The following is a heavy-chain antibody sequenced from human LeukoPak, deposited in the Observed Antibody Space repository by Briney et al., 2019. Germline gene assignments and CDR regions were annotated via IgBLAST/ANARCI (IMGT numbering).Heavy chain of an antibody. CDR1: GYNFTVYY. CDR2: INLYSGGT. CDR3: ARDRNSGSSLDI. J-gene: IGHJ3*02. V-gene: IGHV1-2*02. D-gene: IGHD6-6*01. Sequence: ASVKVSCKAFGYNFTVYYMHWVRQAPGQGLEWMGWINLYSGGTHYAQKFQGRVTMTMDTSINAAYMELSRLGSDDTAVYYCARDRNSGSSLDIWGQGTMLTVSS.